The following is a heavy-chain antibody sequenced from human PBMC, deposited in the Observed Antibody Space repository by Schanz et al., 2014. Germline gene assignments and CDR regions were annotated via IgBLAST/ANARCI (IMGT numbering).Heavy chain of an antibody. V-gene: IGHV3-23*04. Sequence: EVQLVQSGGGLVQPGGSLRLSCVASGVTFSSYAMSWVRQASGKGLEWVSGMSGSGSTADYADSVQGRFTISRDNSKNALYLQMDSLRAEDTAVYYCAYYDVLTGFDYWGQGTQVTVSS. CDR1: GVTFSSYA. CDR3: AYYDVLTGFDY. J-gene: IGHJ4*02. D-gene: IGHD3-9*01. CDR2: MSGSGSTA.